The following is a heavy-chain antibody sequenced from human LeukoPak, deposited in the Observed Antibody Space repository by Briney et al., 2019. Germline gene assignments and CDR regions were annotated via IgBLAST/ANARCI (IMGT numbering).Heavy chain of an antibody. CDR2: INHSGST. J-gene: IGHJ4*02. V-gene: IGHV4-34*01. CDR3: AREKGRITMVRGVRVFDY. CDR1: GGSFSGYY. D-gene: IGHD3-10*01. Sequence: PSATLSLTCAVYGGSFSGYYWSWIRPPPGKGLEWIGEINHSGSTNYNPSLKRRVTISVDTSKNQFSLKLSSVTAADTAVYYCAREKGRITMVRGVRVFDYWGQGTLVTVSS.